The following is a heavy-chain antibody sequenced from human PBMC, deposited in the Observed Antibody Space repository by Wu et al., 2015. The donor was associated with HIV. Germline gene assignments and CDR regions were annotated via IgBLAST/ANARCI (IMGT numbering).Heavy chain of an antibody. Sequence: QVQLVESGAEVKEPGTSVNLSCTTSGYIFTRNFLHWVRQAPGQGLEWIGILNPVTGNSGYAQKFRDRVSLTRDTSTSTVYMELRNLTSADTALYHCVRVGTKKYGSGTDVPLGAYDVWGQGANGHRLF. CDR1: GYIFTRNF. J-gene: IGHJ3*01. CDR3: VRVGTKKYGSGTDVPLGAYDV. CDR2: LNPVTGNS. V-gene: IGHV1-46*01. D-gene: IGHD3-10*01.